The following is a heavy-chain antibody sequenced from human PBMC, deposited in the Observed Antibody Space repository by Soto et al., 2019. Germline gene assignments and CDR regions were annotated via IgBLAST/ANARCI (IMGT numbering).Heavy chain of an antibody. CDR3: ARDVGSSWYGGNYYYYGMDV. CDR1: GFTFSSYA. V-gene: IGHV3-30-3*01. D-gene: IGHD6-13*01. CDR2: ISYDGSNK. J-gene: IGHJ6*02. Sequence: VGSLRLSCAASGFTFSSYAMHWVRQAPGKGLEWVAVISYDGSNKYYADSVKGRFTISRDNSKNTLYLQMNSLRAEDTAVYYCARDVGSSWYGGNYYYYGMDVWGQGTTVTVSS.